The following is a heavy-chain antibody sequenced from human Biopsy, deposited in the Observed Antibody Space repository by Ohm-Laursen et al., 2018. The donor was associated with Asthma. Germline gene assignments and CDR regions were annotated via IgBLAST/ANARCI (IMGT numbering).Heavy chain of an antibody. D-gene: IGHD3-9*01. V-gene: IGHV1-69*01. Sequence: SSVKVSCKASGDIFSSFDIKWVRLAPGQGLEWMGGIIPIYGTTHTAQKFQGRVTITADESTSTAYMELSSLRSEDTAAYYCARTYYDFLTGQVNDAFAIWGQGTMVTVSS. J-gene: IGHJ3*02. CDR1: GDIFSSFD. CDR3: ARTYYDFLTGQVNDAFAI. CDR2: IIPIYGTT.